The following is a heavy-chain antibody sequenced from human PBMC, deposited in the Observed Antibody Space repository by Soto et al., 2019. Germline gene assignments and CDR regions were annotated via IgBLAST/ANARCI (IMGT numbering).Heavy chain of an antibody. D-gene: IGHD2-2*02. Sequence: EVHLLESGGGLVQPGGSLRLSCAASGFTFSSYAMSWVRQAPGKGLEWVSAVSGSGGSTYYADSVKGRFTISRDNSKNTLYLQMNSLRAEYTAVYYCAKDLGYCSSTSCYSDYWGQGTLVTVSS. CDR1: GFTFSSYA. CDR3: AKDLGYCSSTSCYSDY. V-gene: IGHV3-23*01. CDR2: VSGSGGST. J-gene: IGHJ4*02.